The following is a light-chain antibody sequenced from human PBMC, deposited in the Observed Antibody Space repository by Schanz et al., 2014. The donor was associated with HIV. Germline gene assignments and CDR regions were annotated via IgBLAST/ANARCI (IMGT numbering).Light chain of an antibody. J-gene: IGKJ4*01. V-gene: IGKV3-20*01. CDR1: QSVSSSY. CDR2: GAS. Sequence: DIVLTQSPGTLSLSPGERATLSCRASQSVSSSYLAWYQQKPGQAPRLLIYGASSRATGIPDRFSGSGSGTDFTLTISRLEPEDFAVYYCQESGSSPTFGGGTKVQIK. CDR3: QESGSSPT.